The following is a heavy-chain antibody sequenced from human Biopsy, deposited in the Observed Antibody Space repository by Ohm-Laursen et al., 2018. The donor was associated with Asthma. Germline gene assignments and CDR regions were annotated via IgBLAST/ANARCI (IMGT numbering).Heavy chain of an antibody. V-gene: IGHV1-18*01. Sequence: SSVKVSCKTSGYTFNSAGITWVRQAPGQGLEWMGWISVYNGNTKVAQKLQDRVTMITDTSTSTAYMELRSLRPDGTAVYFCARAVDYSHYYGIDVWGQGTTVTVS. CDR3: ARAVDYSHYYGIDV. CDR2: ISVYNGNT. D-gene: IGHD3-10*01. J-gene: IGHJ6*02. CDR1: GYTFNSAG.